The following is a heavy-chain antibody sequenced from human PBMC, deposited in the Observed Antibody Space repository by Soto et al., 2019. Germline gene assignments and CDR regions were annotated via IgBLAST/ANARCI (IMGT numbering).Heavy chain of an antibody. D-gene: IGHD6-25*01. J-gene: IGHJ3*02. CDR2: IYYSGST. V-gene: IGHV4-39*01. CDR3: ARHVAAAHDAFDI. Sequence: ETLSLTRTISGGSIISSSYYWGWIRQPPGKGLEWIGSIYYSGSTYYNPSLKSRVTISVDRSKNQFSLKLSSVTAADTGVYYCARHVAAAHDAFDIWGQGTMVTVSS. CDR1: GGSIISSSYY.